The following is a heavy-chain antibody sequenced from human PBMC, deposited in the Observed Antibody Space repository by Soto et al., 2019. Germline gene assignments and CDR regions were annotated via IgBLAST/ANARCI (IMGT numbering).Heavy chain of an antibody. CDR2: IVVGSGNT. CDR3: AVIQGDDFWSGYYTKGGADAFDI. Sequence: ASVKVSCKASGFTFTSSAVQWVRQARGQRLEWIGWIVVGSGNTNYAQKFQERVTITRDMSTSKAYMELSSLRSEDTAVYYCAVIQGDDFWSGYYTKGGADAFDIWGQGTMVTVSS. J-gene: IGHJ3*02. CDR1: GFTFTSSA. V-gene: IGHV1-58*01. D-gene: IGHD3-3*01.